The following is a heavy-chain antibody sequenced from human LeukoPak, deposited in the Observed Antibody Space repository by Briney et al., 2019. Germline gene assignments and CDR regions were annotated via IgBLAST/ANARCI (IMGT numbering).Heavy chain of an antibody. CDR1: GFTFSSYS. CDR3: ARGPDTIFGVVIHYFDY. CDR2: ISSSSSYI. V-gene: IGHV3-21*01. J-gene: IGHJ4*02. D-gene: IGHD3-3*01. Sequence: GGSLRLSCAASGFTFSSYSMNWVRQAPGKGLEWVSSISSSSSYIYYADSVKGRFTISRDNAKNSLYLQMNSLRAEDTAVYYCARGPDTIFGVVIHYFDYWGQGTLVTVSS.